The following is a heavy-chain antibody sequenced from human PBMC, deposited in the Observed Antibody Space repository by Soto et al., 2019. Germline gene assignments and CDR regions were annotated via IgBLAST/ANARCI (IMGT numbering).Heavy chain of an antibody. Sequence: GGSLRLSCAASGFTFSSYAMHWVRQAPGRGLEWVAVISYDGSNKYYADSVKGRFTISRDNSKNTLYLQMNSLRAEDTAVYYCARVRASGYHHYGMDVWGQGTTVTVSS. CDR3: ARVRASGYHHYGMDV. D-gene: IGHD6-19*01. CDR1: GFTFSSYA. V-gene: IGHV3-30-3*01. J-gene: IGHJ6*02. CDR2: ISYDGSNK.